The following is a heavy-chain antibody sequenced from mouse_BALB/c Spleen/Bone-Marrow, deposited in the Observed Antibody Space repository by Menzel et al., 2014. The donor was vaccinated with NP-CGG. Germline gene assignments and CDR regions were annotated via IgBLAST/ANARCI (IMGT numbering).Heavy chain of an antibody. CDR1: GHTFTDHW. V-gene: IGHV1-69*01. J-gene: IGHJ2*01. CDR2: IDISDSYT. CDR3: ARGGANVDY. Sequence: QVQLQQSGAEFVMPGASVKMSCKASGHTFTDHWMLWVKQRPGQGLKWIGAIDISDSYTTYNQKFKGKATLTVDESSSTAYMQLSRLTSEDSAVYYCARGGANVDYWGQGTTLTVSS.